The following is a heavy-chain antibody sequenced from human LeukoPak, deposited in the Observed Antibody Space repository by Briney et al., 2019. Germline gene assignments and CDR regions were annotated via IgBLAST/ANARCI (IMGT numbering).Heavy chain of an antibody. J-gene: IGHJ4*02. CDR1: GFTFSSYS. V-gene: IGHV3-21*01. D-gene: IGHD6-19*01. CDR2: ISSSSSYI. Sequence: GGSLRLSCAASGFTFSSYSMNWVRQAPGKGLEWVSSISSSSSYIYYADSVKGRFTISRDNAKNSLYLQMNSLRAEDTAVYYCARHPHSSGLIYYFDYWGQGTLVTVSS. CDR3: ARHPHSSGLIYYFDY.